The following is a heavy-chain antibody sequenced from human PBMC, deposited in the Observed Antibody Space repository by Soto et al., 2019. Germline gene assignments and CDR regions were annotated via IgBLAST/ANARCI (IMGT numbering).Heavy chain of an antibody. D-gene: IGHD6-19*01. Sequence: QVQLVQSGAEVKKPGSSVKVSCKASGGTFNSYAISWVRQAPGQGLEWMGGIIPIFGTANYAQKFQGRVTITADETTSTAYMELSRLRSEDTAVYYCATDPHSSGWYRRFDYWGQGTLVTVSS. CDR3: ATDPHSSGWYRRFDY. V-gene: IGHV1-69*12. CDR2: IIPIFGTA. J-gene: IGHJ4*02. CDR1: GGTFNSYA.